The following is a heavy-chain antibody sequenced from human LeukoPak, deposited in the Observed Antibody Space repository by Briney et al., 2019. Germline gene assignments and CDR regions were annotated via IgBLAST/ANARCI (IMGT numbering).Heavy chain of an antibody. CDR3: ASLLWGYYFDY. CDR2: VNPNSGGT. Sequence: ASVRVSCKASGYTFTDYYMHWVRQAPGQGLEWMGRVNPNSGGTNYAQKFQGRVTMTRDTSITTAYMELSSLRSDDTAAYYCASLLWGYYFDYWGQGTLVTVSS. CDR1: GYTFTDYY. V-gene: IGHV1-2*06. J-gene: IGHJ4*02. D-gene: IGHD3-10*01.